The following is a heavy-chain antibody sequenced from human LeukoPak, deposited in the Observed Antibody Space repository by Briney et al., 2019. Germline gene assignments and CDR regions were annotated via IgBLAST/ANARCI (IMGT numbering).Heavy chain of an antibody. D-gene: IGHD1-26*01. CDR2: IYYSGST. CDR3: AGQGGSYDRDTFDY. J-gene: IGHJ4*02. V-gene: IGHV4-59*08. CDR1: GGSISSYY. Sequence: SETLSLTCTVSGGSISSYYWNWIRQPPGKGLEWVGSIYYSGSTNYNPSVHSRVTISVDTSKNQFSLKLSSVTAADTAVYYCAGQGGSYDRDTFDYWGQGTLVTVSS.